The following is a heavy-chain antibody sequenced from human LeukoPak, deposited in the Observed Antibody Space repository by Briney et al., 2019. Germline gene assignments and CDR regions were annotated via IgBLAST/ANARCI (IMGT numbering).Heavy chain of an antibody. J-gene: IGHJ4*02. CDR1: GFTFNNYG. CDR3: AKDSGSYYFDH. V-gene: IGHV3-23*01. D-gene: IGHD3-10*01. CDR2: ISGSGRNT. Sequence: QPGGSLRLSCAASGFTFNNYGMTWVRQAPGKGLEWVSQISGSGRNTYYADSVKGRFTIFRDNSKNTLYLQMNSLRAEDTALYYCAKDSGSYYFDHWGQGNLVTVSS.